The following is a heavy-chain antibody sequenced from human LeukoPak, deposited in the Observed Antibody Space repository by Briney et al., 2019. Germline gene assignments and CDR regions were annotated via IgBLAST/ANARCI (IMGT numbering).Heavy chain of an antibody. V-gene: IGHV4-4*07. D-gene: IGHD6-19*01. Sequence: GSLRLSCAASGFTFSDYYMSWIRQPAGKGLEWIGRIYTSGSTNYNPSLKSRVTMSVDTSKNQFSLKLSSVTAADTAVYYCARGRSSGWYYFDYWGQGTLVTVSS. CDR3: ARGRSSGWYYFDY. CDR1: GFTFSDYY. CDR2: IYTSGST. J-gene: IGHJ4*02.